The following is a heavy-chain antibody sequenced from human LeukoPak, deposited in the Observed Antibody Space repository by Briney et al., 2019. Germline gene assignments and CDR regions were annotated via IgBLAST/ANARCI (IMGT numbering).Heavy chain of an antibody. CDR2: INHSGST. Sequence: SETLSLTCTVSGGSISSYYWSWIRQPPGKGLEWIGEINHSGSTNYNPPLKSRVTISVDTSKNQFSLKLSSVTAADTAVYYCARGPGDREGEQFDYWGQGTLVTVSS. V-gene: IGHV4-34*01. CDR1: GGSISSYY. J-gene: IGHJ4*02. D-gene: IGHD1/OR15-1a*01. CDR3: ARGPGDREGEQFDY.